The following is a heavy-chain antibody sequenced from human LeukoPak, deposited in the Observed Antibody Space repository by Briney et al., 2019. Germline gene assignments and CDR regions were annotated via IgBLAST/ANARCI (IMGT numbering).Heavy chain of an antibody. CDR2: IIPILGIA. CDR3: ARDGPDSSRPEYFDY. D-gene: IGHD6-13*01. Sequence: SVKVSCKASGGTFSSYAISWVRQAPGQGLEWMGRIIPILGIANYAQKFQGRVTITADKSTSTAYMELGSLRSEDTAVYYCARDGPDSSRPEYFDYWGQGTLVTVSS. J-gene: IGHJ4*02. V-gene: IGHV1-69*04. CDR1: GGTFSSYA.